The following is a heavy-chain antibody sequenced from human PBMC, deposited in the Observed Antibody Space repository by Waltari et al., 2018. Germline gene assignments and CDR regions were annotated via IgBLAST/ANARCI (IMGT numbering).Heavy chain of an antibody. CDR2: INHSGST. D-gene: IGHD2-2*01. V-gene: IGHV4-34*01. Sequence: QVQLQQWGAGLLKPSETLSLTCAVYGGSFNDYYWTWIRQPSGKGLEWIGEINHSGSTNYNPSLKSRVTISVDTSKNQFSLKLSSVTAADTAVYYCATNREYCSSTSCYGRWFDPWGQGTLVTVSS. CDR1: GGSFNDYY. J-gene: IGHJ5*02. CDR3: ATNREYCSSTSCYGRWFDP.